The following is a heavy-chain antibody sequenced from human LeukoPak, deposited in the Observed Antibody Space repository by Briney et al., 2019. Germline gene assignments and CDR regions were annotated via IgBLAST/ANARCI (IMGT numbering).Heavy chain of an antibody. Sequence: GGSLRLSCAASVFTFSNAWMSWVRQAPGKGLEWVGRIKSKTDGGTTDYAAPVKGRFTISRDDSKNTLYLRMNSLKTEDTAVYYCTTDQYYDFWSGYVDYWGQGTLVTVSS. J-gene: IGHJ4*02. CDR3: TTDQYYDFWSGYVDY. CDR2: IKSKTDGGTT. D-gene: IGHD3-3*01. V-gene: IGHV3-15*01. CDR1: VFTFSNAW.